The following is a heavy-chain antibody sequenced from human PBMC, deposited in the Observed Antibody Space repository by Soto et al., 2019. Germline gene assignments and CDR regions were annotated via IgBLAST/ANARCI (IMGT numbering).Heavy chain of an antibody. CDR1: GFTFTDYY. Sequence: QVQLVESGGGLGKPGGSLRLSCAASGFTFTDYYMSWIRQAPGKGLEWVSYISSSSSYTDYADSVKGRFSLSRDNAKNSLYLQMNSLGAEDTAVYYCARDRGTVAGMFDYWGQGTLVTVSS. D-gene: IGHD6-19*01. CDR3: ARDRGTVAGMFDY. J-gene: IGHJ4*02. CDR2: ISSSSSYT. V-gene: IGHV3-11*05.